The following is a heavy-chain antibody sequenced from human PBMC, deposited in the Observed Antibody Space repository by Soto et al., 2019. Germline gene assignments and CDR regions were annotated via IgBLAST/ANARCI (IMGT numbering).Heavy chain of an antibody. V-gene: IGHV5-51*01. CDR3: ARRYDFWSGYHYYYGMDV. CDR1: GYSFTSYW. CDR2: IYPGDSDT. D-gene: IGHD3-3*01. Sequence: GEPLKISCNGSGYSFTSYWIGWVRQMPGKGLEWMGIIYPGDSDTRYSPSFQGQVTISADKSISTAYLQWSSLKASDTAMYYCARRYDFWSGYHYYYGMDVWGQGTTVTVSS. J-gene: IGHJ6*02.